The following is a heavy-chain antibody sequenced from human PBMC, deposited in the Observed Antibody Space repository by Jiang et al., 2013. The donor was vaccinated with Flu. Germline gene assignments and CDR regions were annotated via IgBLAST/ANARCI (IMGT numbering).Heavy chain of an antibody. CDR1: GYNFIDHH. Sequence: SGAEVKSPGASVKVSCKASGYNFIDHHIHWVRQAPGQGLEWMGWMNPNSGDAGYAQKFRGRVTMTRDTSITTAYMELSSLMSDDTGVYYCSRLVLKVSSDKWGQGTLVTVSS. J-gene: IGHJ4*02. V-gene: IGHV1-2*02. D-gene: IGHD2-8*02. CDR2: MNPNSGDA. CDR3: SRLVLKVSSDK.